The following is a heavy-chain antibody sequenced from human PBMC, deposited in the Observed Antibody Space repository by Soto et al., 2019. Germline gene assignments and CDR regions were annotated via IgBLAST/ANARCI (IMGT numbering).Heavy chain of an antibody. CDR1: GGTVSSYA. Sequence: QVQLVQSGAEVKKPGSSVKVSCKASGGTVSSYAISWVRQAPGQGLEWMGGIIPIFGTANYAQKFQGRVTITADESTSTAYMELSSLRSEDTAVYYCARAEDTIFGVVITRYGMDVWGQGTTVTVSS. CDR3: ARAEDTIFGVVITRYGMDV. V-gene: IGHV1-69*12. CDR2: IIPIFGTA. J-gene: IGHJ6*02. D-gene: IGHD3-3*01.